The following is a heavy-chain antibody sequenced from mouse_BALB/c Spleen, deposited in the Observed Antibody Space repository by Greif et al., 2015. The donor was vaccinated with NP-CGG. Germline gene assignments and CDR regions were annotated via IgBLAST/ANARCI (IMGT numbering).Heavy chain of an antibody. CDR3: ARSTMITTLEGAMDY. CDR2: IYPGSGST. Sequence: QVHVKQSGPELVKPGASVKMSCKASGYTFTDYVISWVKQRTGQGLEWIGEIYPGSGSTYYNEKFKGKATLTADKSSNTAYMQLSSLTSEDSAVYFCARSTMITTLEGAMDYWGQGTSVTVSS. V-gene: IGHV1-77*01. D-gene: IGHD2-4*01. J-gene: IGHJ4*01. CDR1: GYTFTDYV.